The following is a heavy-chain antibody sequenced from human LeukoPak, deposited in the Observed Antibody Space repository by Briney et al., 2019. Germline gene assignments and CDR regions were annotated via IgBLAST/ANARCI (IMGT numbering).Heavy chain of an antibody. Sequence: SETLSLTCAVYGGSFSGYSWSWIRQPPGKGLEWIGYIYHSGSTYYNPSLKSRVTISVDRSKNQFSLKLSSVTAADTAVYYCASSPRGLSTYYFDYWGQGTLVTVSS. CDR3: ASSPRGLSTYYFDY. CDR1: GGSFSGYS. J-gene: IGHJ4*02. D-gene: IGHD3-16*02. CDR2: IYHSGST. V-gene: IGHV4-30-2*01.